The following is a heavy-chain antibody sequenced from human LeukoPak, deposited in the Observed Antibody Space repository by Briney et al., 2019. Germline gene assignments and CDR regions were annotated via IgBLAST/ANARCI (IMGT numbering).Heavy chain of an antibody. J-gene: IGHJ4*02. CDR1: GGSISSYY. CDR3: ARLVENYYFDY. V-gene: IGHV4-59*08. CDR2: IYYSGST. Sequence: SETLSLTCTVSGGSISSYYWSWIRQPPGKRLEWIGYIYYSGSTNYNPSLKSRVTISVDTSKNQFSLKLSSVTAADTAVYYCARLVENYYFDYWGQGTLVTVSS. D-gene: IGHD2-15*01.